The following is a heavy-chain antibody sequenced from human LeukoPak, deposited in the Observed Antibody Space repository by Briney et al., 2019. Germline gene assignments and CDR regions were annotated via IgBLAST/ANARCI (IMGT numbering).Heavy chain of an antibody. CDR2: ISGCGGST. V-gene: IGHV3-23*01. J-gene: IGHJ4*02. Sequence: GGSLRLSCAASGFTFSSYAMSWVRQAPGKGLEWVSAISGCGGSTYYADSVKGRFTISRDNSKNTLYLQMNSLRAEDTAVYYCASGYDFWSGYYTNYWGQGTLVTVSS. CDR3: ASGYDFWSGYYTNY. D-gene: IGHD3-3*01. CDR1: GFTFSSYA.